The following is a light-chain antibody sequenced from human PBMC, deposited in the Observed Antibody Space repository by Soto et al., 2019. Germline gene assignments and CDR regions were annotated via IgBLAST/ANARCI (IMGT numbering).Light chain of an antibody. J-gene: IGLJ3*02. CDR2: EDS. CDR1: SSDVGGYNY. CDR3: SSYTSSSTPWV. Sequence: QSALTQPASVSGSPGQSITISCTGTSSDVGGYNYVSWYQQHPGKAPKLMIYEDSNRPSGVSNRFSGSKSGNTASLTISGLQAEDEADYYCSSYTSSSTPWVFGGGTQLTVL. V-gene: IGLV2-14*01.